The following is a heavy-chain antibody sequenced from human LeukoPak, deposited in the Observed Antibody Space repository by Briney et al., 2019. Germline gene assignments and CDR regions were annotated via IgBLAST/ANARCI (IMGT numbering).Heavy chain of an antibody. CDR3: ARDYYDSSGYLRDY. V-gene: IGHV1-18*01. CDR2: ISAYNGNT. CDR1: GYTFTGYG. D-gene: IGHD3-22*01. Sequence: GASVKVSCKASGYTFTGYGISWVRQAPGQGLEWMGWISAYNGNTNYAQKLQGRITMTTDTSTSTAYMDLRSLRSDDTAVYYCARDYYDSSGYLRDYWGQGTLVTVSS. J-gene: IGHJ4*02.